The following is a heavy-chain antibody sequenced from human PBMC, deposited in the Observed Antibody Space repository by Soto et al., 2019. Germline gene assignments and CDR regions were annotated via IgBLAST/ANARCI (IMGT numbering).Heavy chain of an antibody. CDR1: GGTFSGYA. CDR3: ARDPRSTTGSTSCEDFQR. Sequence: QAQLMQSGAEVKKPGSSVKVSCKASGGTFSGYAINWVRQAPGQGLEWMGGIIPLLGITDYAQKFQGRITIAAGEYTGTGYRDLRGLRWEDTAVYYGARDPRSTTGSTSCEDFQRWGQRT. V-gene: IGHV1-69*01. J-gene: IGHJ1*01. D-gene: IGHD1-1*01. CDR2: IIPLLGIT.